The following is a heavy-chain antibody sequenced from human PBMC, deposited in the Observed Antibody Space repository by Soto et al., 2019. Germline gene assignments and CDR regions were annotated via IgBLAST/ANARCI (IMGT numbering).Heavy chain of an antibody. CDR3: ARGGVSTRTFDY. CDR1: GYNFAGYW. Sequence: HGEPLKISCKGSGYNFAGYWIAWVRQMPGKGLELMGIIYPSDSDTRYRPSFQGQVTISADKSISSAYLQWSSLRASDTAMYYCARGGVSTRTFDYWGQGTPVTVSS. V-gene: IGHV5-51*01. J-gene: IGHJ4*02. CDR2: IYPSDSDT. D-gene: IGHD3-3*01.